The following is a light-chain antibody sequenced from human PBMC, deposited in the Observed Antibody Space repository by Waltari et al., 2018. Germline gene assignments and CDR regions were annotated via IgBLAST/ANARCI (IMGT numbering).Light chain of an antibody. CDR2: DVR. Sequence: QSALTQPASVSGSPGQSITISCTGTATDLGGYNYVSWYQQPPGKAPKPIIFDVRSRPSGISNRFSGSKLGNTASLPISGLQPEDEADYYCCSFTSSSTWVFGGGTKLTVL. CDR3: CSFTSSSTWV. J-gene: IGLJ3*02. V-gene: IGLV2-14*01. CDR1: ATDLGGYNY.